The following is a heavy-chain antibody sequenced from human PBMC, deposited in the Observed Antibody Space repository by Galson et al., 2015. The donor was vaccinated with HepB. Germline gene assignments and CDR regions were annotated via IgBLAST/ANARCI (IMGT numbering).Heavy chain of an antibody. V-gene: IGHV3-30*03. CDR2: ISYDGSNK. CDR3: ARGSVYSYGPPSDQRYYYYYMDV. J-gene: IGHJ6*03. D-gene: IGHD5-18*01. CDR1: GFTFSSYG. Sequence: SLRLSCAASGFTFSSYGMHWVRQAPGKGLEWVAVISYDGSNKYYADSVKGRFTISRDNSKNTLYLQMNSLRAEDTAVYYCARGSVYSYGPPSDQRYYYYYMDVWGKGTTVTVSS.